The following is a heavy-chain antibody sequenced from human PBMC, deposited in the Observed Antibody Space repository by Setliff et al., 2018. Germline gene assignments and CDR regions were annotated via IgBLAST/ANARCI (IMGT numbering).Heavy chain of an antibody. V-gene: IGHV1-2*06. J-gene: IGHJ4*02. CDR2: INPNSGGT. CDR1: GYTLTELS. Sequence: ASVKVSCKVSGYTLTELSMHWVRQAPGKGLEWMGRINPNSGGTNYAQKFQGRVTMTRDTSISTAYMELSRLRSDDTAVYYCARDGTSLPSIAAHADYWGQGTLVTVSS. D-gene: IGHD6-6*01. CDR3: ARDGTSLPSIAAHADY.